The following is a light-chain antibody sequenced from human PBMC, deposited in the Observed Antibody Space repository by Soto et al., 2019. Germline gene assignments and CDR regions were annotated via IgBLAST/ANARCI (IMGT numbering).Light chain of an antibody. CDR1: SSDIGGYNS. CDR3: SSYTGTFYV. CDR2: DVT. V-gene: IGLV2-8*01. J-gene: IGLJ1*01. Sequence: QSVLTQSPSASGSPGQSVTISCTGTSSDIGGYNSVSWYQQHPGKAPKVMIYDVTKRPSGVPDRFSGSKSGNTASLTVSALQAEDEADYYCSSYTGTFYVFGTGTKVTAL.